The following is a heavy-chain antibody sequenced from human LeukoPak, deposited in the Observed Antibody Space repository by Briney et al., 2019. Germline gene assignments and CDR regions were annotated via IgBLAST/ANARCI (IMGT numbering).Heavy chain of an antibody. V-gene: IGHV3-33*01. Sequence: PGGSLRLSCAASGFTFSSYGMHWVRQAPGKGLEWVAVIGYDGSNEYYADSVRGRFTISRDNSKNTLYLQMNSLRAEDTAVYYCARSVEQRDGYNLWWFDYWGQGTLVTVSS. CDR3: ARSVEQRDGYNLWWFDY. CDR2: IGYDGSNE. CDR1: GFTFSSYG. D-gene: IGHD5-24*01. J-gene: IGHJ5*01.